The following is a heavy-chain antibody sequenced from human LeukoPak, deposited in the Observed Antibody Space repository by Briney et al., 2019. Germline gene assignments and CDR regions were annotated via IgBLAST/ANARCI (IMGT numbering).Heavy chain of an antibody. V-gene: IGHV4-39*01. J-gene: IGHJ4*02. CDR2: IYYSGST. D-gene: IGHD3-3*01. CDR3: ASRVYYDFWSGFQSDY. Sequence: SETLSLTCTVSGGSISSSSYYWGWIRQPPGKGLEWIGSIYYSGSTYYNPSLKSRVTISVDTSKNQFSLKLGSVTAADTAVYYCASRVYYDFWSGFQSDYWGQGTLVTVSS. CDR1: GGSISSSSYY.